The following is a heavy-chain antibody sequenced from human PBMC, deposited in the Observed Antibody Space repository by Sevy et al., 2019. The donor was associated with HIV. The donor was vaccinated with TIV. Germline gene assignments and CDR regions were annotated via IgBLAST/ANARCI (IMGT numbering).Heavy chain of an antibody. CDR2: ISYDGSNK. CDR1: GFTFSSYG. Sequence: GGPLRLSCAASGFTFSSYGMHWVRQAPGKGLEWVAVISYDGSNKYYADSVKGRFTISRDNSKNTLYLQMNSLRAEDTAVYYCAKVDGPGELDAFDIWGQGTMVTVSS. CDR3: AKVDGPGELDAFDI. D-gene: IGHD3-10*01. V-gene: IGHV3-30*18. J-gene: IGHJ3*02.